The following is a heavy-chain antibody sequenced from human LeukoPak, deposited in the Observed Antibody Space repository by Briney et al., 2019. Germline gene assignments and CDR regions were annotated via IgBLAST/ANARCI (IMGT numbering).Heavy chain of an antibody. D-gene: IGHD5-12*01. V-gene: IGHV3-30*18. CDR1: GFTFSRSA. Sequence: GGSLRLSCAASGFTFSRSAVHWVRQAPGKGLEWVAVISHDGSNTDYTDSVKGRFTISRDNSKNTLYLQMNSLRAEDTAVYYCAKEMKPWMHFDYWGQETLVTVSS. CDR3: AKEMKPWMHFDY. J-gene: IGHJ4*02. CDR2: ISHDGSNT.